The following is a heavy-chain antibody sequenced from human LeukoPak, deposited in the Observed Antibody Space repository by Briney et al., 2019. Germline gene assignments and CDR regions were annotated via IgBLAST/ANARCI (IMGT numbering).Heavy chain of an antibody. CDR3: AXXXXXXXXXDY. CDR1: YX. Sequence: YXXSXIRQPPGXGLXWIGEINHSGSTNXNPSLKSRVTISVDTSKNXFSLKLSSVTAADTAVYYCAXXXXXXXXXDYWGQXTXVTVSS. J-gene: IGHJ4*02. V-gene: IGHV4-34*01. CDR2: INHSGST.